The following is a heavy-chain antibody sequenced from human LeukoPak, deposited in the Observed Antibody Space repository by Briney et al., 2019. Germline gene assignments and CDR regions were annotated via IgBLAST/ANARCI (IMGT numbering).Heavy chain of an antibody. Sequence: PGGSLRLSCAASGFTFSNFTMNWVRQAPGKGLEWVSSISSNGSYIYYADSMKGRFTISRDNAKNSLYLQMNSLRAEDTAVYYCARDLTTVITPEAFDIWGQGTMVTVSS. CDR3: ARDLTTVITPEAFDI. J-gene: IGHJ3*02. D-gene: IGHD4-23*01. CDR1: GFTFSNFT. V-gene: IGHV3-21*01. CDR2: ISSNGSYI.